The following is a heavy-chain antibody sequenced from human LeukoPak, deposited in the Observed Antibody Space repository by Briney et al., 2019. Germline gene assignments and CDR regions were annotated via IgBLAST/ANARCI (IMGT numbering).Heavy chain of an antibody. D-gene: IGHD6-6*01. Sequence: SSETLSLTCAVYGGSFSGYYWSWIRQPPGKGLEWIGEINHSGSTNYNPSLKSRVTISVDTSKNQFTLKLSSVTAADTAVYYCAREEVNSSSYYFDYWGQGTLVTVSS. J-gene: IGHJ4*02. CDR1: GGSFSGYY. CDR2: INHSGST. V-gene: IGHV4-34*01. CDR3: AREEVNSSSYYFDY.